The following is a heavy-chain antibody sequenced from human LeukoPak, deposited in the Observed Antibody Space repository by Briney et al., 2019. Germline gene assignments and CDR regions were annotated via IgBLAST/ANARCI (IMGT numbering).Heavy chain of an antibody. D-gene: IGHD5-12*01. CDR2: IYHSGST. J-gene: IGHJ4*02. Sequence: SETLSLTCAVSGGSISSGGYSWSWIRQPPGKGLEWIGYIYHSGSTYYNPSLKSRVTISVDRSKNQFSLKLSSVTAADTAVYYCAKVGYSGYDYYLDYWGQGTLVTVSS. V-gene: IGHV4-30-2*01. CDR1: GGSISSGGYS. CDR3: AKVGYSGYDYYLDY.